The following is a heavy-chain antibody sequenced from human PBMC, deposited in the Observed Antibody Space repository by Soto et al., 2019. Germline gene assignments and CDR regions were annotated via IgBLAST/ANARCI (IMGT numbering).Heavy chain of an antibody. J-gene: IGHJ4*02. CDR3: ARLGYSGGWPAQYFDE. Sequence: QVQLQESGPGLVKPSQTLSLTCTVSGVSISSGGYFWTWIRQFPGKGLEWIGNISSSGSTSYNPSLESRVTISRDTSDNQFSLKVTSVTAADTAVYFCARLGYSGGWPAQYFDEWGQGTLVTVSS. D-gene: IGHD6-19*01. V-gene: IGHV4-31*03. CDR2: ISSSGST. CDR1: GVSISSGGYF.